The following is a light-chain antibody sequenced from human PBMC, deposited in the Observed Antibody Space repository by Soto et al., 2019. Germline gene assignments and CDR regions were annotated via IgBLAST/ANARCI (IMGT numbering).Light chain of an antibody. CDR1: QSISSW. CDR3: QQYNSYSLT. J-gene: IGKJ3*01. V-gene: IGKV1-5*01. Sequence: DIRMTQSPSTLSASVGDRVTITCRASQSISSWLAWYQQKPGKAPKLLIYDASSLESGVPSRFSGSGSGTEFTLTISSLQPDDFATYYCQQYNSYSLTFGPGTKVDIK. CDR2: DAS.